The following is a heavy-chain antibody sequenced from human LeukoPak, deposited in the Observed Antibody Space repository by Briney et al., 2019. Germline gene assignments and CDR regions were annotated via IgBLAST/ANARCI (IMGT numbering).Heavy chain of an antibody. Sequence: PSETLSLTCTVSGYSISSGYYWGWIRQPPGKGLEWIGSIYHSGSTYYNPSLKSRVTISVDTSKNQFSLKLSSVTAADTAVYYCARVGNYYDSSGYRDNYFDYWGQGTLVTVSS. D-gene: IGHD3-22*01. CDR3: ARVGNYYDSSGYRDNYFDY. CDR2: IYHSGST. J-gene: IGHJ4*02. V-gene: IGHV4-38-2*02. CDR1: GYSISSGYY.